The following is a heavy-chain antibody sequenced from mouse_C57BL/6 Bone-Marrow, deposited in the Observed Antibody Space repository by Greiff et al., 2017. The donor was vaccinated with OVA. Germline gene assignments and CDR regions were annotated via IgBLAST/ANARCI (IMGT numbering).Heavy chain of an antibody. CDR2: IHPNSGST. CDR3: ARLYYSNYVDYFDY. J-gene: IGHJ2*01. Sequence: QVQLQQSGAELVKPGASVKLSCKASGYTFTSYWMHWVKQRPGQGLEWIGMIHPNSGSTNYNEKFKSKATLTVDKSSSTAYMQLSSLTSEDSAVYYCARLYYSNYVDYFDYWGQGTTLTVSS. CDR1: GYTFTSYW. D-gene: IGHD2-5*01. V-gene: IGHV1-64*01.